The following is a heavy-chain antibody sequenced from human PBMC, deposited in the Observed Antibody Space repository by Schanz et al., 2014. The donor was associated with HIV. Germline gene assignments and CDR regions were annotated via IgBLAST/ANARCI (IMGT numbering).Heavy chain of an antibody. J-gene: IGHJ6*02. D-gene: IGHD3-16*02. CDR1: GFTFNDYY. Sequence: QVQLVESGGGLVKPGGSLRLSCAASGFTFNDYYMSWIRQAPGKGLEWISYIRGSDSTTYYADSVKGRFTISRDNSKNTLYLEMNSLRAEDTAVYYCAKMEMAIVRWYYGMDVWGQGTTVTVSS. CDR2: IRGSDSTT. CDR3: AKMEMAIVRWYYGMDV. V-gene: IGHV3-11*01.